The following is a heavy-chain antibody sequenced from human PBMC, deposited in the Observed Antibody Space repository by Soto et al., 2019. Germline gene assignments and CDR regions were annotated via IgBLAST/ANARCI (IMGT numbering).Heavy chain of an antibody. D-gene: IGHD3-9*01. CDR1: GFTFSSFA. CDR2: ISGSGGTT. V-gene: IGHV3-23*01. J-gene: IGHJ6*02. CDR3: ATAEGGDILTSSSRLYYYYGMDV. Sequence: EVQLLESGGGLVQPGGSLRLSCAASGFTFSSFAMTWVRQAPWKGLEWVSAISGSGGTTYYADSVKGRFTISRDNSKNTLYLQMNSLRAEDTAVYYCATAEGGDILTSSSRLYYYYGMDVWGQGTTVTVSS.